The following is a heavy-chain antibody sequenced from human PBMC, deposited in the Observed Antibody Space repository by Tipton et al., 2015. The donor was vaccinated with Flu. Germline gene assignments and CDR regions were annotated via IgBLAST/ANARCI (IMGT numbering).Heavy chain of an antibody. Sequence: QLVQSGGGLVQPGRSLRLSCTASGFTFGDYAMSWVRQAPGKGLEWVGFIRSKAYGGTTEYAASVKGRFTISRDDSKSIAYLQMNSLKTEDAAVYYCTRVVVVPAATLDYWGQGTLVTVSS. J-gene: IGHJ4*02. D-gene: IGHD2-2*01. V-gene: IGHV3-49*04. CDR2: IRSKAYGGTT. CDR3: TRVVVVPAATLDY. CDR1: GFTFGDYA.